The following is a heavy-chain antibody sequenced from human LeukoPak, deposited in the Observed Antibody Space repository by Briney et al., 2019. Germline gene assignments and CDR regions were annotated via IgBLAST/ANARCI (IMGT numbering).Heavy chain of an antibody. V-gene: IGHV1-46*01. CDR2: INPSVGSA. J-gene: IGHJ4*02. CDR3: ARRVGATRTAFDN. CDR1: GYTFTSYY. Sequence: GASVKVSCKASGYTFTSYYVHWVRQAPGQGLEWMATINPSVGSAIYAQKFQGRVSVTSDTSTSAVFMELTSLTSDDTAVYYCARRVGATRTAFDNWGQGTLVIVSS. D-gene: IGHD1-26*01.